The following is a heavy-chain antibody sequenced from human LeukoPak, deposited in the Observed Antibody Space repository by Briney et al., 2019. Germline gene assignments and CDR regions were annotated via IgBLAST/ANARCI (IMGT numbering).Heavy chain of an antibody. V-gene: IGHV4-38-2*02. CDR2: INHSGRT. CDR3: ARDRGWQSFDY. Sequence: SETLSLTCTVSDYSISISSGYYWAWIRQPPGKGLEWIGEINHSGRTNYNPSLKSRVTISVDTSKNQFSLKVTSVTAADTAVYYCARDRGWQSFDYWGQGTLVTVSS. CDR1: DYSISISSGYY. J-gene: IGHJ4*02. D-gene: IGHD6-19*01.